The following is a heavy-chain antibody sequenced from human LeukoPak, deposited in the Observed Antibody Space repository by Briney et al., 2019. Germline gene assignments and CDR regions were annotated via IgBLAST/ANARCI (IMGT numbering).Heavy chain of an antibody. V-gene: IGHV3-21*01. J-gene: IGHJ3*02. CDR3: AREYCGGDCHRAFDI. CDR1: GFTFSSYS. CDR2: ISSSSSYI. Sequence: GGSLRLSCAASGFTFSSYSMNWVRQAPGKGLEWVASISSSSSYIYYADSVKGRFTISRDNAKNSLYLQMNSLRAEDTAVYYCAREYCGGDCHRAFDIWGQGTMVTVSS. D-gene: IGHD2-21*02.